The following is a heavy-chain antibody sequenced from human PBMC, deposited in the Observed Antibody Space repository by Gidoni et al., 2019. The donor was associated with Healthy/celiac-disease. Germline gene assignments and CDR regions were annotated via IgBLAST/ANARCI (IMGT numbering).Heavy chain of an antibody. CDR1: GFSFSSYS. Sequence: EVQLVESGGCLVQPGGSLRLSCAASGFSFSSYSMNWVRQAPGKGLEWVAYISSSSSTIYYADSVKGRFTISRDNAKNSLYLQMNSLRDEDTAVYYCARSNWNYVLGAFDIWGQGTMVTVSS. V-gene: IGHV3-48*02. CDR3: ARSNWNYVLGAFDI. J-gene: IGHJ3*02. D-gene: IGHD1-7*01. CDR2: ISSSSSTI.